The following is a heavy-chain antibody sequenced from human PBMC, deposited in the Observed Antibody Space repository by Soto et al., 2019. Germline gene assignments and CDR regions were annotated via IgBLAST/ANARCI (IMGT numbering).Heavy chain of an antibody. CDR3: ARGGGTYYDFSSARFDL. D-gene: IGHD3-3*01. V-gene: IGHV3-33*01. CDR1: GFTFSSYG. J-gene: IGHJ2*01. CDR2: IWYDGSNK. Sequence: GGSLRLSCAASGFTFSSYGMHWVRQAPGKGLEWVAVIWYDGSNKYYADSVKGRFTFPRDNSKNTLYLQMNSLRAEDTAVYYWARGGGTYYDFSSARFDLWCRGTLVTVSS.